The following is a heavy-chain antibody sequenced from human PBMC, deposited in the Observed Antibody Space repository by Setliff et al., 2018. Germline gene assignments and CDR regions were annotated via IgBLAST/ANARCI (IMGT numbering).Heavy chain of an antibody. Sequence: LRLSCAASGFIFSGSAIHWVRQASGKGLGWVGRIRDKYNSYAIAYAASVEGRFTISRDDSKNMAYLQMNSLRTEDTAVYYCTRRSANSSADWGQGTLVTVSS. D-gene: IGHD6-19*01. CDR3: TRRSANSSAD. V-gene: IGHV3-73*01. CDR1: GFIFSGSA. CDR2: IRDKYNSYAI. J-gene: IGHJ4*02.